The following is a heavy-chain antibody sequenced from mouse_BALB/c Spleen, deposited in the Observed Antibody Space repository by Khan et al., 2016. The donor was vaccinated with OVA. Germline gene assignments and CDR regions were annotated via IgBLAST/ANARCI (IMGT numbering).Heavy chain of an antibody. CDR3: ARSYDYDVGGFAY. J-gene: IGHJ3*01. Sequence: QVQLKESGPGLVAPSQSLSITCTVSGFSLSNYGIHWVRQPPGKGLEWLGVIWTGGITNYNSALMYRLIINKDKSKSQVFLKMNRLQTDDTSIYYCARSYDYDVGGFAYWGQGTLVTVSA. V-gene: IGHV2-9*02. CDR2: IWTGGIT. D-gene: IGHD2-4*01. CDR1: GFSLSNYG.